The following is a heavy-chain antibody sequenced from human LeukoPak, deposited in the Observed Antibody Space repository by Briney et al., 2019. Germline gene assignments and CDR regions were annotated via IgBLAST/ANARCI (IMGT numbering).Heavy chain of an antibody. CDR3: AKGPNYFDS. V-gene: IGHV3-74*01. Sequence: GGSLRHSCAASGFSFSNYWMHWVRQAPGKGLVWVTRMNSDGSATYYADSVQGRFTISRDNAKNTLYLQMNSLRAEDTAMYFCAKGPNYFDSWGQGTLVTVSS. CDR1: GFSFSNYW. CDR2: MNSDGSAT. J-gene: IGHJ4*02.